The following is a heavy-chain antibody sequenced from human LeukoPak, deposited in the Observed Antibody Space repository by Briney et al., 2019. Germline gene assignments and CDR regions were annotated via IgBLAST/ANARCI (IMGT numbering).Heavy chain of an antibody. CDR1: GFTFSGYG. Sequence: GRSLRLSCAAAGFTFSGYGMHWGRQAPGKGLEWVAVIWYDGSNKYYADSVKGRFTISRDNSKNTLYLQMNSLKAEDTAVYYCARPPMVRGVIITGDDVFDIWGQGTMVTVSS. CDR3: ARPPMVRGVIITGDDVFDI. D-gene: IGHD3-10*01. CDR2: IWYDGSNK. V-gene: IGHV3-33*01. J-gene: IGHJ3*02.